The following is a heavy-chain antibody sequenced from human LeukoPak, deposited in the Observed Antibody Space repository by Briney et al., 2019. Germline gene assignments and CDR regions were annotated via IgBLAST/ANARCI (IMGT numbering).Heavy chain of an antibody. J-gene: IGHJ4*02. Sequence: GGSLKLSCAASEFTFSNYAMTWVRQAPGKGLEWVSTITASGGNAYYADSVKGRFTISRDNAKNSLYLQMNSLRAEDTAVYYCAKASTFGELNRPFDYWGQGTLVTVSS. CDR3: AKASTFGELNRPFDY. CDR1: EFTFSNYA. D-gene: IGHD3-10*01. CDR2: ITASGGNA. V-gene: IGHV3-23*01.